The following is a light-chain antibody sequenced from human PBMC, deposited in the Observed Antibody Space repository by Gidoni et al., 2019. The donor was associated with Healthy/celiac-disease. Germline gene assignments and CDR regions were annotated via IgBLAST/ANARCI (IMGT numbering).Light chain of an antibody. CDR1: SSNIGAGYD. CDR3: QSYDSSSEVV. CDR2: GNS. J-gene: IGLJ2*01. Sequence: QSVLTQPPAGSEAPGRRVTISCTGSSSNIGAGYDVYWYQQLPGPAPKLLIYGNSNRPSGVPDRFSGSKSGTSASLAITGLQAEDEADYYCQSYDSSSEVVFGGGTKLTVL. V-gene: IGLV1-40*01.